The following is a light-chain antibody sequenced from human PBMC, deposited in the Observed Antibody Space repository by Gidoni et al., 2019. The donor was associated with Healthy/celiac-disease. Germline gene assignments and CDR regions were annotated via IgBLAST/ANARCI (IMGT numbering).Light chain of an antibody. J-gene: IGKJ1*01. CDR1: QSVSSN. V-gene: IGKV3-15*01. CDR3: QQYNNWLST. CDR2: GAS. Sequence: ELVMTQSPATLSVTPGERATLSCRASQSVSSNLAWYQQKPGQAPRLLIYGASTRATGIPARFSGRGSGTEFTLTISSLQSEDFAVYYCQQYNNWLSTFGQGTKVEIK.